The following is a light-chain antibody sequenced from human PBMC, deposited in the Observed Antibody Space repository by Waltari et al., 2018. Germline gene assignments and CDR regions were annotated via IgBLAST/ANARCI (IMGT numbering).Light chain of an antibody. J-gene: IGKJ1*01. Sequence: AIRMTQSPSSFSASTGDSVTITWRASQGIRSYLAWYQQKPGKAPKLLIYAASTLQSGVPSRFSGSGSGTDFTLTISCLQSEDFATYYCQQYYRYPRTFGQGTKVEIK. CDR2: AAS. V-gene: IGKV1-8*01. CDR3: QQYYRYPRT. CDR1: QGIRSY.